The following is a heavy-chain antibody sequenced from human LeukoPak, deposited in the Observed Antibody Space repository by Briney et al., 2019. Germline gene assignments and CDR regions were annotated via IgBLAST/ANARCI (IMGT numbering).Heavy chain of an antibody. D-gene: IGHD6-13*01. CDR1: GGSISYYY. V-gene: IGHV4-59*01. J-gene: IGHJ3*02. CDR3: ARDLATAATADRAFDI. Sequence: SETLSLTCTVSGGSISYYYWSWIRQPPGKGLEWIGYIYYSGGTDYNPSLKSRVTISVHTSKSQVSLKLSSVTAADTAVYYCARDLATAATADRAFDIWGQGTMVTVSS. CDR2: IYYSGGT.